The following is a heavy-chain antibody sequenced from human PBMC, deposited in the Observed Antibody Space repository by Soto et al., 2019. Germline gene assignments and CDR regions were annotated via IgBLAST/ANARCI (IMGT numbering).Heavy chain of an antibody. CDR3: AATTSIGIGLRD. CDR2: SSALNGFT. V-gene: IGHV1-18*01. Sequence: QLQLVQSGSEVKKPGASVKVSCKTSGFTFTNYGFTWVRQAPGKGLEWMGWSSALNGFTTYAQDFQGRVTLTTDSSTNTAYMELRGLRSDDTAFYYCAATTSIGIGLRDWGQGTLVSVTS. CDR1: GFTFTNYG. J-gene: IGHJ4*02. D-gene: IGHD6-6*01.